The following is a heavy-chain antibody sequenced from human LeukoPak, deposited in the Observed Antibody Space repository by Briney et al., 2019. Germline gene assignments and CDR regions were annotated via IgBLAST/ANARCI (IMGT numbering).Heavy chain of an antibody. V-gene: IGHV3-38-3*01. D-gene: IGHD2-21*01. J-gene: IGHJ6*02. CDR1: RLTVSRNE. CDR3: AREGGSAIAIDGMDV. Sequence: GGSLRLSCEASRLTVSRNEMSWVRQAPGKGLEWVSYTRKGRFRISRDNRKKRLDLQMNSLRAEDTAVYYCAREGGSAIAIDGMDVWGQGTTVTVSS.